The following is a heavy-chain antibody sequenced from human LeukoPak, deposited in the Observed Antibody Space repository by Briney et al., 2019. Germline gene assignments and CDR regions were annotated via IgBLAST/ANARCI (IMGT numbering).Heavy chain of an antibody. V-gene: IGHV3-30*04. D-gene: IGHD5-24*01. CDR1: GFTFSSYA. CDR3: ARDGDGYNPDY. Sequence: PGGSLRLSCAASGFTFSSYAMHWVRQAPGKGLEWVAVISYDGSNKYYADSVKGRFTISRDNSKNTLCLQMNSLRAEDTAVYYCARDGDGYNPDYWGQGTLVTVSS. J-gene: IGHJ4*02. CDR2: ISYDGSNK.